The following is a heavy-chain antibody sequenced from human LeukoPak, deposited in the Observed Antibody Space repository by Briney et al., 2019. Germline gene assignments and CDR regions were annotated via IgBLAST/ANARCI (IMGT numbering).Heavy chain of an antibody. Sequence: ASVKVSCKASGYTFTSYYMHWVRQAPGQGLEWMGIINPSGGSTSYAQKFQGRVTMTRDTSTSTVYVELSSLRSEDTAVYYCARVQLATLDAFDIWGQGTMVTVSS. CDR2: INPSGGST. V-gene: IGHV1-46*01. D-gene: IGHD5-24*01. CDR1: GYTFTSYY. J-gene: IGHJ3*02. CDR3: ARVQLATLDAFDI.